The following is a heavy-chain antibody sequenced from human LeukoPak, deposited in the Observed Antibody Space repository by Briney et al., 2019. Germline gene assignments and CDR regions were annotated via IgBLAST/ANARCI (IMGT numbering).Heavy chain of an antibody. CDR1: GGSLSGYY. V-gene: IGHV4-34*01. D-gene: IGHD6-13*01. CDR2: INHSGST. Sequence: SETLSLTCAVSGGSLSGYYWTWIRQPPGKGLEWIGEINHSGSTNYNPSLKSRVTISVDTSKNQFSLKLSSVTATDTAVYYCAKWTTAGLYYFDNWGQGTLVTVSS. CDR3: AKWTTAGLYYFDN. J-gene: IGHJ4*02.